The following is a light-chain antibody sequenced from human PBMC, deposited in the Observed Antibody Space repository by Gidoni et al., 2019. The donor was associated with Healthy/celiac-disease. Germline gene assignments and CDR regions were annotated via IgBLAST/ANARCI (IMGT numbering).Light chain of an antibody. CDR3: AAWEDSLNGWV. Sequence: QSVLTQPPSVSEAPRQRVTIPCSGSSSNIGHNAVTWYPQLPGTAPKLLIYYDDLRPSGVSDPFSGSNSGTSASLAISVLQSEDEADYYCAAWEDSLNGWVFGGGTKLTVL. V-gene: IGLV1-36*01. CDR1: SSNIGHNA. J-gene: IGLJ3*02. CDR2: YDD.